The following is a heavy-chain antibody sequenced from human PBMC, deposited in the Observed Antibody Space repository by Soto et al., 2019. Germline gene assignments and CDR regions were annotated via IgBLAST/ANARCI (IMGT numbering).Heavy chain of an antibody. D-gene: IGHD7-27*01. CDR2: ISAYNGNT. V-gene: IGHV1-18*01. CDR1: GYSFSNYG. Sequence: QVQLVQSGTEVKKPGASVKVSCKASGYSFSNYGFSWVRQAPGQGLEWMGWISAYNGNTNYAQKLQGRVTMSTDTSXXTAYMELRSLRSDDTAVYYCAREGLGIYYYNGMDVWGQGTTVSVSS. J-gene: IGHJ6*02. CDR3: AREGLGIYYYNGMDV.